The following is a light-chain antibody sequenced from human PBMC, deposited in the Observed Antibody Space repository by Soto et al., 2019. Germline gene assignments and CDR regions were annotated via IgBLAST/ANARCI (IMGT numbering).Light chain of an antibody. CDR1: QTISSW. Sequence: DIQMTQSPSTLSGSVGDRVTITCRASQTISSWLAWYQQKPGKAPKLLIYKASTLKSGVPSRFSGSGSGTEFTLTISSLQPDDFATYYCQKSDHLPLFGPGTKVDI. CDR3: QKSDHLPL. CDR2: KAS. J-gene: IGKJ3*01. V-gene: IGKV1-5*03.